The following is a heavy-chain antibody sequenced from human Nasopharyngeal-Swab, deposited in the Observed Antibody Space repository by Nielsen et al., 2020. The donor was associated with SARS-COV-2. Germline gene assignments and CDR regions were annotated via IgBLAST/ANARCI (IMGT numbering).Heavy chain of an antibody. J-gene: IGHJ3*02. CDR2: ISWNSYSI. D-gene: IGHD6-19*01. Sequence: SLKISCEGSGFSFDDYVMHWVRQAPGKGLEWVSSISWNSYSIGYADSVKGRFTISRDNAKKSLYLQMNSLRVEDTALYYCAKDMRSQWLVYDSFDMWGQGTMVTVSS. CDR1: GFSFDDYV. V-gene: IGHV3-9*01. CDR3: AKDMRSQWLVYDSFDM.